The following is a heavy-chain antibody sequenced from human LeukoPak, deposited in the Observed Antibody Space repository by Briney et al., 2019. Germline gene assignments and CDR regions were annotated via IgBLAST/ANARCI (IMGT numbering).Heavy chain of an antibody. CDR1: GYTFTSYG. CDR2: ISAHNGNT. CDR3: ARMTSSSGWYRYYFDY. J-gene: IGHJ4*02. V-gene: IGHV1-18*01. Sequence: SVKVSCKASGYTFTSYGISWVRQAPGQGLEWMGWISAHNGNTNYAQKLQGRVTMTTDTSTSTAYMELRSLRSDDTAVYYCARMTSSSGWYRYYFDYWGQGTLVTVSS. D-gene: IGHD6-19*01.